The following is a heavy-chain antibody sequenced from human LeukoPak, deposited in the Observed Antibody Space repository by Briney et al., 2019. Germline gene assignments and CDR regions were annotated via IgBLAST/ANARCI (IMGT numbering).Heavy chain of an antibody. CDR2: IKTDGSIT. D-gene: IGHD3-10*01. CDR3: ARVLSGRGSLYDYYYYMDV. V-gene: IGHV3-74*01. CDR1: GFSFSVYW. Sequence: PGGSLRLSCAASGFSFSVYWMHWVRQAPGKGPVWVSRIKTDGSITDYADFVKGRFTISRDISKNTLYLQMNSLRAEDMAVYYCARVLSGRGSLYDYYYYMDVWGKGTTVTIS. J-gene: IGHJ6*03.